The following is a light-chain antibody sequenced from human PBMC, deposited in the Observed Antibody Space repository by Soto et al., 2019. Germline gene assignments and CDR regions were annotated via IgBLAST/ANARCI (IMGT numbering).Light chain of an antibody. CDR1: SSDVGGYSY. CDR2: EVS. CDR3: GSYAGSDTYV. Sequence: QSALTQPPSASGSPGQSVTISCTVTSSDVGGYSYVSWYQQHPGKAPKLMIYEVSKRPSGVPDRFSGSKSGNTASLTVSGLQAEDEADYYRGSYAGSDTYVFGTGTKVTVL. J-gene: IGLJ1*01. V-gene: IGLV2-8*01.